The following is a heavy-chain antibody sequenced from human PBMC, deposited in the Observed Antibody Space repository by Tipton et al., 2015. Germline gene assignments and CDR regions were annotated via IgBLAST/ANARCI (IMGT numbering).Heavy chain of an antibody. CDR3: ACQDYDSLTRDYQTVDY. CDR1: GGSVSTSNYY. Sequence: TLSLTCTVSGGSVSTSNYYWGWIRQSPGKGLEWIGYISYSGSTHYNPSLKSRVTISVDTSKNQFFLNLSSVTAADTAVYYCACQDYDSLTRDYQTVDYWGQGTLVTVSS. CDR2: ISYSGST. V-gene: IGHV4-61*05. J-gene: IGHJ4*02. D-gene: IGHD3-9*01.